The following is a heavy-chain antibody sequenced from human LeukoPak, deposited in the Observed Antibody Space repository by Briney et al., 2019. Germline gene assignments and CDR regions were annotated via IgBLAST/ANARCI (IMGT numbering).Heavy chain of an antibody. Sequence: SETLSLTCTVSGGSISSGSYYWSWIRQPAGKGLEWIGRIYTSGSTNYNPSLKSRVTISVDTSKNQFSLKLSSVTAADTAVYYCASSEGIAAAGTLVYDYWGQGTLVTVSS. CDR2: IYTSGST. J-gene: IGHJ4*02. CDR1: GGSISSGSYY. V-gene: IGHV4-61*02. CDR3: ASSEGIAAAGTLVYDY. D-gene: IGHD6-13*01.